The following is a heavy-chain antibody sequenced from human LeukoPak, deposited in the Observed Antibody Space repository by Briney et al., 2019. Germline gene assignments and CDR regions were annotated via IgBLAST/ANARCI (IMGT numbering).Heavy chain of an antibody. CDR3: AGSSGYDY. D-gene: IGHD3-22*01. V-gene: IGHV3-23*01. J-gene: IGHJ4*02. CDR1: GYTFTSYY. Sequence: GASVKVSCKASGYTFTSYYMHWVRQAPGKGLEWVSAISGSGGSTYYADSVKGRFTISRDNSNNTLYLQMNSLRAEDTAVYYCAGSSGYDYWGQGTLVTVSS. CDR2: ISGSGGST.